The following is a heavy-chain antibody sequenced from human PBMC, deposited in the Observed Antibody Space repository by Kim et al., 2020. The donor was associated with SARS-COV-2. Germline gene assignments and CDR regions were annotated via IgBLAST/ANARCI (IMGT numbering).Heavy chain of an antibody. D-gene: IGHD4-17*01. CDR3: ARDGDTGTYFDY. CDR2: IYSTSST. Sequence: GGSLRLSCAASGFTVSSNHMSWVRQAPGKGLEWVSVIYSTSSTYYADSVKGRFTISRDNSKNTLYLQMNSLSDEDTAVYYCARDGDTGTYFDYWGHGTLVTVSS. CDR1: GFTVSSNH. J-gene: IGHJ4*01. V-gene: IGHV3-53*01.